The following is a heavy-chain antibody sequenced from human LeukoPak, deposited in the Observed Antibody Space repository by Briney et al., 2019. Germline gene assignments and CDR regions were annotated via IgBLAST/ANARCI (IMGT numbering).Heavy chain of an antibody. CDR3: ARDWSEYQLLKYNWFDP. V-gene: IGHV4-4*07. CDR1: GGSISSHY. CDR2: TYTSGST. D-gene: IGHD2-2*01. J-gene: IGHJ5*02. Sequence: SETLSLTCTVSGGSISSHYWSWIRQPAGKGLEWIGRTYTSGSTNYNPSLKSRVTMSVDTSKNQFSLKLSSVTAADTAVYYCARDWSEYQLLKYNWFDPWGQGTLVTVSS.